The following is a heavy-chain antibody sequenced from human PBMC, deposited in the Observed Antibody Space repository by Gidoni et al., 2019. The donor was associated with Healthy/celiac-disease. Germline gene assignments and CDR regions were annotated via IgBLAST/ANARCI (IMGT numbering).Heavy chain of an antibody. J-gene: IGHJ6*02. D-gene: IGHD2-15*01. CDR2: ISGSGGST. CDR1: GFTFSSYA. CDR3: AKDGDIVAYYYYYGMDV. Sequence: EVQLVESGGGLVQPGGSLRLSCAASGFTFSSYAMSWVRQAPGKGLEWVSAISGSGGSTYYADSVKGRFTISRDNSKNTLYLQMNSLRAEDTAVYYCAKDGDIVAYYYYYGMDVWGQGTTVTVSS. V-gene: IGHV3-23*04.